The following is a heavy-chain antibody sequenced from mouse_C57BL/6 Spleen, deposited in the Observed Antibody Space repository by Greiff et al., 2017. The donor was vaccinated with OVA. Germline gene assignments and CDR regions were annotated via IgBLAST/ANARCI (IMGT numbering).Heavy chain of an antibody. V-gene: IGHV1-26*01. D-gene: IGHD4-1*01. J-gene: IGHJ2*01. Sequence: EVQLQQSGPELVKPGASVKISCKASGYTFTDYYMNWVKQSHGKSLEWIGDINPNNGGTSYNQKFKGKATLTVDKSSSTAYMELRSLTSEDSAVYYCARTGPNPRDYFDYWGQGTTLTVSS. CDR2: INPNNGGT. CDR3: ARTGPNPRDYFDY. CDR1: GYTFTDYY.